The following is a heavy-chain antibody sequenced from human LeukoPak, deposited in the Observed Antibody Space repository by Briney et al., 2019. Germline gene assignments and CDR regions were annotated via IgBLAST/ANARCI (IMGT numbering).Heavy chain of an antibody. CDR2: MSGSGGTT. Sequence: GGSLRLSGAASGLTFNSYAMTWVRKAPGKGREGVPVMSGSGGTTYYADSVKGRFTISRDNSKNTLYLQMNSLRAEDTAVYYCAKDGIAVAGINYFDYWGQGTLVTVSS. V-gene: IGHV3-23*01. CDR1: GLTFNSYA. CDR3: AKDGIAVAGINYFDY. D-gene: IGHD6-19*01. J-gene: IGHJ4*02.